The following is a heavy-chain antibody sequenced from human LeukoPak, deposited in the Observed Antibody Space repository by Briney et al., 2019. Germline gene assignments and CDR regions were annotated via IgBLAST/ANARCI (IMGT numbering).Heavy chain of an antibody. CDR1: GYTFTGYY. CDR2: MNPNSGNT. D-gene: IGHD5-12*01. Sequence: PAASVKVSCKASGYTFTGYYMHWVRQATGQGLEWMGWMNPNSGNTGYAQKFQGRVTMTRNTSISTAYMELSSLRSEDTAVYYCARGPRIVATIPDYWGQGTLVTVSS. V-gene: IGHV1-8*02. CDR3: ARGPRIVATIPDY. J-gene: IGHJ4*02.